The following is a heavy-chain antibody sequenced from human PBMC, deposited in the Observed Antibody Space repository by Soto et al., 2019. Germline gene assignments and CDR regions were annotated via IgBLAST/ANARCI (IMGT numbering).Heavy chain of an antibody. CDR2: TRNKANSYTT. Sequence: EVQLVESGGGLVQPGGSLRLSCAASGFTFSDHYMDWVRQAPGKGLEWVGRTRNKANSYTTKYAASVEGRFTISRDDSKNSLYLQMNSLKTEDTAVYYWARGGEYYDSRGNDYWGQGTLVTVSS. D-gene: IGHD3-22*01. J-gene: IGHJ4*02. CDR3: ARGGEYYDSRGNDY. V-gene: IGHV3-72*01. CDR1: GFTFSDHY.